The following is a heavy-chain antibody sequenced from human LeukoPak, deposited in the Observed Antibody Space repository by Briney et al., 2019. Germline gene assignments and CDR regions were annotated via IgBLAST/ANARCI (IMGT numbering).Heavy chain of an antibody. CDR1: GGSTSGFH. Sequence: SETLSLTCTVSGGSTSGFHWSWIRQSPRKGLEWIGSRFYNGSTNYNPSLKSRVTISVDTSKSQLSLRLSSVTAADTAVYYCARRLQARDLMWFDRWGQGTLVTVSS. CDR2: RFYNGST. V-gene: IGHV4-59*01. CDR3: ARRLQARDLMWFDR. J-gene: IGHJ5*02.